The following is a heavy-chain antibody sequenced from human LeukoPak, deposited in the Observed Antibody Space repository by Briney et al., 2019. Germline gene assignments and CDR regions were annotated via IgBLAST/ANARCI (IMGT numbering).Heavy chain of an antibody. Sequence: KPSETLSLTCTVSGGSISSYYWSWIRQPAGKGLEWIGRIYTSGSTNYNPSPKSRVTMSVDTSKNQFSLKLSSVTAADTAVYYCARGGGSGKTGPIGYWGQGTLVTVSS. CDR2: IYTSGST. J-gene: IGHJ4*02. CDR1: GGSISSYY. D-gene: IGHD3-10*01. CDR3: ARGGGSGKTGPIGY. V-gene: IGHV4-4*07.